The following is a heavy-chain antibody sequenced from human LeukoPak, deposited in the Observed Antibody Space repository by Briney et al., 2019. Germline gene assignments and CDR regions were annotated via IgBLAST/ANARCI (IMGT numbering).Heavy chain of an antibody. D-gene: IGHD2-15*01. CDR2: ISSSSSYI. V-gene: IGHV3-21*01. Sequence: GGSLRLSCAASGFTFSSYSMNWVRQAPGKGLEWVSSISSSSSYIYYADSVKGRFTISRDNAKNSLYLQMNSLRAEDTAVYCCARDRGVAWFDYWGQGTLVTVSS. CDR3: ARDRGVAWFDY. J-gene: IGHJ4*02. CDR1: GFTFSSYS.